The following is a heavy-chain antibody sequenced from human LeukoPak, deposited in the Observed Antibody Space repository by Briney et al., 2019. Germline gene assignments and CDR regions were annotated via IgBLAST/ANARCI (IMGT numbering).Heavy chain of an antibody. D-gene: IGHD1-26*01. CDR2: IRYDGSNK. J-gene: IGHJ3*02. Sequence: GGSLRLSCAASGFTFSSYGMHWVRQAPGKGLEWVAFIRYDGSNKYYADSVKGRFTISRDNSKNTLYLQMNSLRAEDTAVYYCAKDESGSYPLGTFDIWGQGTMVTVSS. CDR3: AKDESGSYPLGTFDI. V-gene: IGHV3-30*02. CDR1: GFTFSSYG.